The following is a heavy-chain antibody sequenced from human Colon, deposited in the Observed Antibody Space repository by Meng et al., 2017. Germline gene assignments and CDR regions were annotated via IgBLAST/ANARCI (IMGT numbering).Heavy chain of an antibody. V-gene: IGHV4-39*07. Sequence: GSLRLSCTVSGGSISSSSYYWGWIRQPPGKGLEWIGSIYYSGSTYYNPSLKSRVTISVDTSKNQFSLKLSSVTAADTAVYYCARTAAAAWSHDYWGQGTLVTVSS. J-gene: IGHJ4*02. CDR3: ARTAAAAWSHDY. D-gene: IGHD6-13*01. CDR1: GGSISSSSYY. CDR2: IYYSGST.